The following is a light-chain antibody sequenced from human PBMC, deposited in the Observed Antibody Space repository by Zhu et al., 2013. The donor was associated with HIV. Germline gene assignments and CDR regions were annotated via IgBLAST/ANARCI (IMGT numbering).Light chain of an antibody. J-gene: IGKJ1*01. CDR3: QRFGSSYTWT. V-gene: IGKV3-20*01. Sequence: EVVLMQSPGTLSLSPGERATLSCRASQTVSYKHIAWYQQKPGQAPRLLIXGASSRAPGIPDRFSGGGSGTVFTLTITGLEPEDFGMYFCQRFGSSYTWTFGQGTNVEIK. CDR2: GAS. CDR1: QTVSYKH.